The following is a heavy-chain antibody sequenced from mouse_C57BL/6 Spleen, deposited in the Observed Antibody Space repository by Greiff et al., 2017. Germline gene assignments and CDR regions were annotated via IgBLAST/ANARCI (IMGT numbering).Heavy chain of an antibody. J-gene: IGHJ1*03. D-gene: IGHD1-1*01. CDR3: ARQRTTVAPGYFDV. CDR2: ISSGGSYT. Sequence: DVMLVESGGDLVKPGGSLKLSCAASGFTFSSYGMSWVRQTPDKRLEWVATISSGGSYTYYPDSVKGRFTISRDNAKNTLYLQMSSLKSEDTAMYYCARQRTTVAPGYFDVWGTGTTVTVSS. CDR1: GFTFSSYG. V-gene: IGHV5-6*02.